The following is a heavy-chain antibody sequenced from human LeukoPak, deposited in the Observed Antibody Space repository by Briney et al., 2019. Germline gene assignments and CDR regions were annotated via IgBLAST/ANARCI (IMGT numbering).Heavy chain of an antibody. CDR3: ATRGGVGRNNWFDP. V-gene: IGHV3-30*03. CDR2: ISYDGSNK. D-gene: IGHD3-16*01. Sequence: PGRSLRLSCAASGFTFSSYGMHWVRQAPGKGLEWVALISYDGSNKYYADSVKGRFTISRDNSKNTLYLQMNSLRAEDTAVYYCATRGGVGRNNWFDPWGQGTLVTVSS. CDR1: GFTFSSYG. J-gene: IGHJ5*02.